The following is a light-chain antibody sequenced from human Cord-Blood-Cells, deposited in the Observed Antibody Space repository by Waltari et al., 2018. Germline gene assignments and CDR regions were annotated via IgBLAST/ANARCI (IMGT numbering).Light chain of an antibody. CDR3: QQYNSYPYC. CDR1: QGSSRW. CDR2: AAS. Sequence: DIQMTQSPSSLSASVGDRVTITGRESQGSSRWLSWYQQEPEKAPKTLIYAASILQSWVPSRFNVSGSGPDFTLSIHSLHPEDCATYVCQQYNSYPYCFGQGTNLEI. J-gene: IGKJ2*03. V-gene: IGKV1D-16*01.